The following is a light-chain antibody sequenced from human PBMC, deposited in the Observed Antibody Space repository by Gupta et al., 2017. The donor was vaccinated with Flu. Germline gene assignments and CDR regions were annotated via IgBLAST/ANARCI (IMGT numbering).Light chain of an antibody. Sequence: QSLLTQPPSVSGAPGQRVTISCTGSSSNIGAGYDVHWYQQLPGTAPKLLIDGNSNRPSGVPDRSAASKSGTSASTAITGLQAEDDAYYYCQYYDSSLSFVFGTGTKVTVL. V-gene: IGLV1-40*01. CDR1: SSNIGAGYD. CDR3: QYYDSSLSFV. J-gene: IGLJ1*01. CDR2: GNS.